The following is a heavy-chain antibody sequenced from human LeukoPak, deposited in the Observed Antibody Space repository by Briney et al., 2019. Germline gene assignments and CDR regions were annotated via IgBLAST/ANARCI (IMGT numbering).Heavy chain of an antibody. Sequence: GGSLRLSCAASGFTFSSYGMHWVRQAPGKGLEWVAVISYDGSNKYYADSVKGRFTISRDNSKNTLYLQMNSLRAEDTAVYYCAKDRGDGATHFFDYWGQRTLVTVSS. CDR2: ISYDGSNK. V-gene: IGHV3-30*18. J-gene: IGHJ4*02. D-gene: IGHD1-26*01. CDR3: AKDRGDGATHFFDY. CDR1: GFTFSSYG.